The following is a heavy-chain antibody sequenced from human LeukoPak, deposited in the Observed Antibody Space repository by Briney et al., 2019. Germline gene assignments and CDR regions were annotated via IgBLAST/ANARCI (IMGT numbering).Heavy chain of an antibody. D-gene: IGHD3-22*01. CDR1: GGSISSYY. V-gene: IGHV4-4*07. J-gene: IGHJ4*02. Sequence: PSETLSLTCTVSGGSISSYYWSWIRQPAGKGREWIGRIYTSGSTNYNPSLKSRVTMSVDTSKNQFSLKLSSVTAADTAVYCCASDYYDSSGYYWWYFDYWGQGTLVTVSS. CDR2: IYTSGST. CDR3: ASDYYDSSGYYWWYFDY.